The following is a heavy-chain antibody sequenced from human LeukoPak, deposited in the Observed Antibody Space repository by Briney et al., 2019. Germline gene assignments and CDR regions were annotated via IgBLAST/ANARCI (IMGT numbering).Heavy chain of an antibody. V-gene: IGHV3-23*01. J-gene: IGHJ4*02. Sequence: PGGSLRLSCAASGFTFSSYGMNWVRQASGKGLEWVSGISASGGRTFYADSVKGRFTISRDNAKNSLYLQMNSLRAEDTAVYYCARGRGMSYYDILTGYLGYWGQGTLVTVSS. D-gene: IGHD3-9*01. CDR3: ARGRGMSYYDILTGYLGY. CDR1: GFTFSSYG. CDR2: ISASGGRT.